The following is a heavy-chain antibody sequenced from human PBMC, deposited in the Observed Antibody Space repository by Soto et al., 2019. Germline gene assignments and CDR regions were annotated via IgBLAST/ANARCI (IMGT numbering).Heavy chain of an antibody. CDR1: GFSITNPGMS. CDR3: ARSIRGPRKFNGMDV. Sequence: SGPTLVNPTETLTLTCTFSGFSITNPGMSVSWIRQPPGRALEWLALIERDDDDKYYSTSLKTRLTISKDTRKNQVVLTMANMDPADTATYYCARSIRGPRKFNGMDVWGQGTTVTVSS. D-gene: IGHD1-20*01. CDR2: IERDDDDK. V-gene: IGHV2-70*13. J-gene: IGHJ6*02.